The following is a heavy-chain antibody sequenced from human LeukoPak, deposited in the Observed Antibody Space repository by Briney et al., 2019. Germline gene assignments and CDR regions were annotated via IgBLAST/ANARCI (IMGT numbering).Heavy chain of an antibody. V-gene: IGHV4-4*07. CDR2: IYTSGST. Sequence: SETLSLTCTVSGGSISGYYWSWIRQPAGKGLEWIGRIYTSGSTNYNPSLKSRVTMSVDTSKNQFSLKVSSVTAADTAVYYCARGPVYCSSTSCSIDYWGQGTLVTVSS. J-gene: IGHJ4*02. D-gene: IGHD2-2*01. CDR3: ARGPVYCSSTSCSIDY. CDR1: GGSISGYY.